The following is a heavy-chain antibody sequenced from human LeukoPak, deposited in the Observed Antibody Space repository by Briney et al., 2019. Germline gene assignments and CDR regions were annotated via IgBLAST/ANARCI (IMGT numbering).Heavy chain of an antibody. Sequence: ASVKVSCKASGGTFSSYAISWVRQATGQGLEWMGWMNPNSGNTGYAQKFQGRVTMTRNTSISTAYMELSSLRSEDTAVYYCARTMIGAFDIWGQGTMVTVSS. D-gene: IGHD3-22*01. CDR2: MNPNSGNT. J-gene: IGHJ3*02. V-gene: IGHV1-8*02. CDR3: ARTMIGAFDI. CDR1: GGTFSSYA.